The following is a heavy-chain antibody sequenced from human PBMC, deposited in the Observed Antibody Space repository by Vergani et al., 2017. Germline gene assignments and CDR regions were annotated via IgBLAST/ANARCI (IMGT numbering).Heavy chain of an antibody. D-gene: IGHD1-14*01. V-gene: IGHV3-33*01. CDR2: TWYDGNSK. CDR3: ARDLRLLYNRFDP. J-gene: IGHJ5*02. Sequence: QVQLVESGGGVVQPGRSLRLSCAASGFTFNQYGMHWVRQAPGKELEWVAVTWYDGNSKQYADSVKGRFTISRDNSKSTMYLQMNSLRDEDTGVYYCARDLRLLYNRFDPWGQGTLVTVSS. CDR1: GFTFNQYG.